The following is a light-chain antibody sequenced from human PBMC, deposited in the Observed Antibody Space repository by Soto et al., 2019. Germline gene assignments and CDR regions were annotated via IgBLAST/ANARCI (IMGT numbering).Light chain of an antibody. CDR2: GAS. Sequence: EIVLTQSPGTLSLSPGERATLSCRASQSVSSDYLSWYQQKPGQPPRLIIYGASYRATGIPDRFSGGGSGTDFTLTISRLEAEDFAVYYCQQYGSTPPVTFGGGTKVEIK. CDR3: QQYGSTPPVT. V-gene: IGKV3-20*01. CDR1: QSVSSDY. J-gene: IGKJ4*01.